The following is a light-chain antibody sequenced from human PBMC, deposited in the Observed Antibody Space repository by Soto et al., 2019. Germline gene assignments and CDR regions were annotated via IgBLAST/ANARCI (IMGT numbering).Light chain of an antibody. V-gene: IGKV3-20*01. CDR2: GAS. CDR1: QSVSSSY. CDR3: QQYGRSPGT. J-gene: IGKJ1*01. Sequence: EIVLTQSPGTLSLSPGERATLSCRASQSVSSSYLAWYQQKPGQAPGLLIYGASSRATGIPDRFSGSGSGTDFTLTISRLEPEDFAMYYCQQYGRSPGTFGQGTKVDIK.